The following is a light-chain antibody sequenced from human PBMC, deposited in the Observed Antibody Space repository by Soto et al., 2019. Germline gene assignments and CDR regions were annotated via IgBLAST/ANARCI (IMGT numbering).Light chain of an antibody. CDR3: QTWVTGYVT. Sequence: QSVLTQSTSASASLVASVKLTCTLSSGHSSYEIAWHQKQPEKGPRYLMRLNSAGSHSKGDGIPDRFSGSSSGAERYLTISSHQSEEEAAYDGQTWVTGYVTFVEGTKRTVL. CDR2: LNSAGSH. CDR1: SGHSSYE. J-gene: IGLJ2*01. V-gene: IGLV4-69*01.